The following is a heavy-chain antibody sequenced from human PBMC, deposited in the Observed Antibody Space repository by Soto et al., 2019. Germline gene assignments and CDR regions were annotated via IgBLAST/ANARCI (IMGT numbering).Heavy chain of an antibody. CDR2: IYYSGST. D-gene: IGHD5-12*01. V-gene: IGHV4-39*01. J-gene: IGHJ3*02. CDR1: GGSISSSSYY. Sequence: SDTLSLTCTVSGGSISSSSYYWGWIRQPPGKGLEWIGSIYYSGSTYYNPSLKSRVTISVDTSKNQFSLKLSSVTAADTAVYYCARPLYDYILTDAFDIWGQGTMVTVSS. CDR3: ARPLYDYILTDAFDI.